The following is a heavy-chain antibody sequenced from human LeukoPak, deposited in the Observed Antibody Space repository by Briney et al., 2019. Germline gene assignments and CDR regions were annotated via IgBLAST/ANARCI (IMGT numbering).Heavy chain of an antibody. Sequence: KPSETLSLTCTVSGGSISIYYWSWIRQPPGKGLEWIGYIYYSGSPNYNPSLKSRVTISVDTSKNQCSLKLSSVTAAETAVYYCARAHDIVVVVAATHDAFDIWGQGTMVTVSS. CDR2: IYYSGSP. CDR1: GGSISIYY. D-gene: IGHD2-15*01. V-gene: IGHV4-59*01. CDR3: ARAHDIVVVVAATHDAFDI. J-gene: IGHJ3*02.